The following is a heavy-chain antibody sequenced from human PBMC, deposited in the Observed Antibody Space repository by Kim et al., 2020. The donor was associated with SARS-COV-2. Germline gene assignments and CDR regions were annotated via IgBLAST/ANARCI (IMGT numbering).Heavy chain of an antibody. V-gene: IGHV4-34*01. D-gene: IGHD3-16*01. CDR3: ARERGGCSAKTAFDP. J-gene: IGHJ5*02. Sequence: SETLSLTCAVYGGSFSDYYWSWIRQPPGKGLEWIGEINHSGNTNYNPSLKSRVTISEDTSNNQFSLKLRSVTAADTAVYYCARERGGCSAKTAFDPLGQG. CDR2: INHSGNT. CDR1: GGSFSDYY.